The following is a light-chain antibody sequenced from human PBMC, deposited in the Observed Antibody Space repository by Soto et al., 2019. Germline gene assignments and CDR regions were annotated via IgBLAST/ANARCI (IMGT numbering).Light chain of an antibody. CDR2: AAS. CDR3: QQTYATPPT. CDR1: QTIRTS. V-gene: IGKV1-39*01. J-gene: IGKJ1*01. Sequence: IQMTPSPSSPSSSFGDRGLLTFPGSQTIRTSLNWYQQKPGKAPKLLIYAASTLHSGVPSRFSGSGSGTDFTLSISNLQPEDFATYFCQQTYATPPTFGQGTKVAIK.